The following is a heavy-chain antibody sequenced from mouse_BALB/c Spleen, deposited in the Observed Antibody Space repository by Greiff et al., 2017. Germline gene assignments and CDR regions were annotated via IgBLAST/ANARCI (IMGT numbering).Heavy chain of an antibody. CDR2: IRNKANGYTT. Sequence: EVKLVESGGGLVQPGGSLRLSCATSGFTFTDYYMSWVRQPPGKALEWLGFIRNKANGYTTEYSASVKGRFTISRDNSQSILYLQMNTLRAEDSATYYCARDINWEGFAYWGQGTLVTVSA. CDR3: ARDINWEGFAY. J-gene: IGHJ3*01. CDR1: GFTFTDYY. D-gene: IGHD4-1*01. V-gene: IGHV7-3*02.